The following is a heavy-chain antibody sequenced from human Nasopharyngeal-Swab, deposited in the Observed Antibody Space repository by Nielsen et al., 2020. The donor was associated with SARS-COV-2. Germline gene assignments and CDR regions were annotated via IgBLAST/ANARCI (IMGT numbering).Heavy chain of an antibody. D-gene: IGHD3-22*01. CDR2: IYSGGST. J-gene: IGHJ6*02. Sequence: GESLKISCAASGFTFSSYAMSWVRQAPGKGLEWVSVIYSGGSTYYADSVKGRFTISRDNSKNTLYLQMNSLRAEDTAVYYCARELTYYYDSSSYYYYGMDVWGQGTTVTVSS. V-gene: IGHV3-53*01. CDR3: ARELTYYYDSSSYYYYGMDV. CDR1: GFTFSSYA.